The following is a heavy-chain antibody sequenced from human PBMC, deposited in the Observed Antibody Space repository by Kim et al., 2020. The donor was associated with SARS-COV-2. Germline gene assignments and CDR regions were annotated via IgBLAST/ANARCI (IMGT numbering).Heavy chain of an antibody. D-gene: IGHD3-9*01. CDR2: IKQDGSEK. CDR3: ARDGLRYFDWLPNYFDY. Sequence: GGSLRLSCAASGFTFSSYWMSWVRQAPGKGLEWVANIKQDGSEKYYVDSVKGRFTISRDNAKNSLYLQMNSLRAEDTAVYYCARDGLRYFDWLPNYFDYWGQGTLVTVSS. CDR1: GFTFSSYW. V-gene: IGHV3-7*01. J-gene: IGHJ4*02.